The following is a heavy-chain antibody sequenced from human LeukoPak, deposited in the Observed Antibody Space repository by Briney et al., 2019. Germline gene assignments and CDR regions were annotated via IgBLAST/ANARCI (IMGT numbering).Heavy chain of an antibody. CDR3: ARDIWSRGAGTVFRYFDY. J-gene: IGHJ4*02. V-gene: IGHV3-21*01. CDR1: GFTFNNYN. CDR2: ITSSGTYI. D-gene: IGHD6-19*01. Sequence: PGGSLRLSCATSGFTFNNYNMNWVRQAPGRALEWVSSITSSGTYIFYADSVKGRFTISRDNAKNSLYLQMNSLGPEDTAVYYCARDIWSRGAGTVFRYFDYWGQGTLVTVSS.